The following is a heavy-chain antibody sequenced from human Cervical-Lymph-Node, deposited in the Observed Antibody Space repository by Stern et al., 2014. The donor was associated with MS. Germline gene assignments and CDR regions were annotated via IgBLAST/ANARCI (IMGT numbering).Heavy chain of an antibody. V-gene: IGHV3-30*03. D-gene: IGHD3-16*01. CDR2: ISYDATNK. Sequence: VQLVESGGGLVQPGRPLRLSCAASGFTFRAYGMHWVRQAPGRGLEWLTIISYDATNKKYADSVRGRFTVSRDNSKNTLYLQMSSLRPEDTAVYYCARDIRRELWLGGDAMDAWGQGTTVTVSS. CDR1: GFTFRAYG. J-gene: IGHJ6*02. CDR3: ARDIRRELWLGGDAMDA.